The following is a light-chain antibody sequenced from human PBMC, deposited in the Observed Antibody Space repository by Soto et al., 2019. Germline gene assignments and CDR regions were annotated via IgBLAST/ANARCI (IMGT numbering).Light chain of an antibody. Sequence: DIQMTQSPSSLSASIGDRITITCRASQSISTYLNWYQQKPGKAPRLLIYGASTLQNGVPSRFSGSGSPTDYSLTISTLQPEDFAPYYCHQSFITPPPTFGGGTKVEMK. CDR3: HQSFITPPPT. V-gene: IGKV1-39*01. J-gene: IGKJ4*01. CDR1: QSISTY. CDR2: GAS.